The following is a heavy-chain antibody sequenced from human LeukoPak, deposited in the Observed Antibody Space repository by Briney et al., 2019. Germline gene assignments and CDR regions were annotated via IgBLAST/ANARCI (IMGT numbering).Heavy chain of an antibody. D-gene: IGHD1-26*01. CDR1: GFTFRSYA. CDR2: IGTGLDT. Sequence: PGGSLRLSCVTSGFTFRSYAMNWVRQAPGKGLEWVSTIGTGLDTYYADSVKARFTISRDNSKNTLFLQMNSLRAEDTAVYYCAKYGLVGATRWFDPWGQGTLVTVSS. J-gene: IGHJ5*02. V-gene: IGHV3-23*01. CDR3: AKYGLVGATRWFDP.